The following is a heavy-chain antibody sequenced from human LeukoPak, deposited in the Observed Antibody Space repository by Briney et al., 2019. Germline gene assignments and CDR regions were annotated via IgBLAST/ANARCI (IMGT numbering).Heavy chain of an antibody. CDR3: ARGNIAVAGTLEY. J-gene: IGHJ4*02. CDR1: GGSISSSSYY. Sequence: SETLSLTCTVPGGSISSSSYYWGWIRQPPGKGLEWIGSIYYSGSTYYNPSLKSRVTISVDTSKNQFSLMLSSVTAADTAVYYCARGNIAVAGTLEYWGQGTLVTVSS. V-gene: IGHV4-39*07. CDR2: IYYSGST. D-gene: IGHD6-13*01.